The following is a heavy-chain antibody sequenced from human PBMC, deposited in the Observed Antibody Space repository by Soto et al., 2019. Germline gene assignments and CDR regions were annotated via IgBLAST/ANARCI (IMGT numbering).Heavy chain of an antibody. Sequence: ASVKVSCKVSGYTLTELSMHWVRQAPGKGLEWMGGFDPEDGETIYAQKFQGRVTMTEDTSTDTAYMELGSLRSEDTAVYYCATMGDVGDYDILTGYYYWGQGTLVTVSS. V-gene: IGHV1-24*01. CDR3: ATMGDVGDYDILTGYYY. D-gene: IGHD3-9*01. CDR1: GYTLTELS. CDR2: FDPEDGET. J-gene: IGHJ4*02.